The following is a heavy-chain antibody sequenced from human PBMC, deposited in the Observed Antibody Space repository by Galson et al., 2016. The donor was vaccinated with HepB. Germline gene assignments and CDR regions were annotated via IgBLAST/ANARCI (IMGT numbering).Heavy chain of an antibody. D-gene: IGHD3-3*01. CDR2: MSWNPNSV. CDR1: GFTFYDHT. Sequence: SLRLSCATSGFTFYDHTLHWVRQAPGKGLEWVSGMSWNPNSVDYAASVKGRFTISRDNAKNSLYLQMNSLRTEDTAVYFCAKGVRRSARSGWGYFLDSWGQGTLVSVSS. V-gene: IGHV3-9*01. CDR3: AKGVRRSARSGWGYFLDS. J-gene: IGHJ4*02.